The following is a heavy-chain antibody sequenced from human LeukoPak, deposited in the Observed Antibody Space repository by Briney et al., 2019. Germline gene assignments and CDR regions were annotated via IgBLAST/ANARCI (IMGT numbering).Heavy chain of an antibody. V-gene: IGHV3-20*04. CDR2: ITWNGGST. CDR3: ARAWVYDFWTGYFDL. D-gene: IGHD3/OR15-3a*01. Sequence: GGPLRLSXAASGFTFDDFGMSWVRQAPGKGLEWVSGITWNGGSTCYADSVKGRFTISRDNAKNSLYLQMNSLRAEDTALYYCARAWVYDFWTGYFDLWGRGTLVAVSS. CDR1: GFTFDDFG. J-gene: IGHJ2*01.